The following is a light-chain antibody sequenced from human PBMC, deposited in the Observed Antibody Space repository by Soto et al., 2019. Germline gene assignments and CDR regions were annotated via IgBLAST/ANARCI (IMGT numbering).Light chain of an antibody. CDR3: QHYNSYSET. J-gene: IGKJ1*01. CDR1: QSISSY. V-gene: IGKV1-39*01. Sequence: SVSCSCRASQSISSYLNWYQQKPGKAPKLLIYAASSLQSGVPSRFSGSGSGTDFTLTISSLQPEDFATYYCQHYNSYSETFGQGTKVDIK. CDR2: AAS.